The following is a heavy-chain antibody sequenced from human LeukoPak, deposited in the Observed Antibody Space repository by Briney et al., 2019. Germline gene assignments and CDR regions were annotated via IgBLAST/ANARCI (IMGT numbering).Heavy chain of an antibody. CDR2: IYYSGST. CDR3: AKRGVVIRVILVGFHKEAYYFDS. D-gene: IGHD3-22*01. Sequence: SETLSLTCTVSGGSISSSSYYWGWIRQPPGKGLEWIGSIYYSGSTYYNPSLKSRVTISVDTSKNQFSLKLSSVTAADTAVYFCAKRGVVIRVILVGFHKEAYYFDSWGQGALVTVSS. V-gene: IGHV4-39*07. CDR1: GGSISSSSYY. J-gene: IGHJ4*02.